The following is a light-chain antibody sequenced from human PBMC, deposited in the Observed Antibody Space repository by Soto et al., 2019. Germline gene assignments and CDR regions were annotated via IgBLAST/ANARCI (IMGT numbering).Light chain of an antibody. V-gene: IGLV1-40*01. CDR1: NSNIGAGYD. J-gene: IGLJ2*01. CDR2: GSY. Sequence: QAVVTQPPSVSGAPGQRVTISCTGNNSNIGAGYDVHWYQHLPGTVPKLLIYGSYNRPSGVPDRFSGSKSGTSASLAITGLQAEDEADYYCQSYDSSLTDSVFGGGTKVTVL. CDR3: QSYDSSLTDSV.